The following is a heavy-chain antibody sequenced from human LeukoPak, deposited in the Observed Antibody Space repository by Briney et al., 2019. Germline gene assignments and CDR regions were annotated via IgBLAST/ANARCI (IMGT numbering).Heavy chain of an antibody. D-gene: IGHD1-26*01. CDR1: GYILTELS. Sequence: GASEKVSCKVSGYILTELSMHWVRQAPGKGLEWMGGFDPEDGETIYAQKFQGRVTMTEDTSTDTAYMELNSLRSEDTAVYYCATDLHRIVGATLLDYWGQGTLVTVSS. V-gene: IGHV1-24*01. CDR2: FDPEDGET. CDR3: ATDLHRIVGATLLDY. J-gene: IGHJ4*02.